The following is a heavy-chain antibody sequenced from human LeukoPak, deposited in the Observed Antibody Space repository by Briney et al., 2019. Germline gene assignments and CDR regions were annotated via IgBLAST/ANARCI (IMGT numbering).Heavy chain of an antibody. CDR2: ISYDGSNK. CDR1: GFTFSSYA. CDR3: ARQYYYGMDV. J-gene: IGHJ6*02. Sequence: SXRLSCAASGFTFSSYAMHWVRQAPGKGLEWVAVISYDGSNKYYADSVKGRFTISRDNSKNTLYLQMNSLRAEDTAVYYCARQYYYGMDVWGQGTTVTVSS. V-gene: IGHV3-30-3*01.